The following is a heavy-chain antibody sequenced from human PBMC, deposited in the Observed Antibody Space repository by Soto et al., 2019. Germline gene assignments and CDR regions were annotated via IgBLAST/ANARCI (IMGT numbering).Heavy chain of an antibody. V-gene: IGHV3-23*01. CDR1: GFTFSSYA. CDR2: ISGSGGST. CDR3: AKSLYYDFWSGFLGHYYYYGMDV. D-gene: IGHD3-3*01. Sequence: GGSLRLSCAASGFTFSSYAMSWVRQAPGKGLEWVSAISGSGGSTYYADSVKGRFTISRDNSKNTLYLQMNSLRAEDTAVYYCAKSLYYDFWSGFLGHYYYYGMDVWGQGTTVTVSS. J-gene: IGHJ6*02.